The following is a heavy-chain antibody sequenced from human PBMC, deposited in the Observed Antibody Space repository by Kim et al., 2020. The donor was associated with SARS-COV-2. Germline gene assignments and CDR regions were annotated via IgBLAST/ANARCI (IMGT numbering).Heavy chain of an antibody. CDR2: IYYTGST. Sequence: SETLSLTCTVSGGSISSSSYYWGWIRQPPGKGLEWIGSIYYTGSTYYNPSLKSRVTTSVDTSKNQLSLKLSSVTAADTAVYYCARLIFLWFALDYWGQGTLVTVSS. CDR1: GGSISSSSYY. J-gene: IGHJ4*02. CDR3: ARLIFLWFALDY. V-gene: IGHV4-39*01. D-gene: IGHD3-10*01.